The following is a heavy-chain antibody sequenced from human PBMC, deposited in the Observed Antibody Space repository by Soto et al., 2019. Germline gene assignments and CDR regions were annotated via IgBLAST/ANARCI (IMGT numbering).Heavy chain of an antibody. CDR2: ISYDGNNK. CDR3: ARDVYCSTTSCPSHGREEFIYYGMDV. J-gene: IGHJ6*02. V-gene: IGHV3-30-3*01. CDR1: GFTFSNYA. D-gene: IGHD2-2*01. Sequence: GGSLRLSCAASGFTFSNYAMHWVRQAPGKGLEWVAVISYDGNNKYYADSVKGRFTISRDNSKNTLYLQMNSLRAEDTAVYYCARDVYCSTTSCPSHGREEFIYYGMDVWGPGTTVTVSS.